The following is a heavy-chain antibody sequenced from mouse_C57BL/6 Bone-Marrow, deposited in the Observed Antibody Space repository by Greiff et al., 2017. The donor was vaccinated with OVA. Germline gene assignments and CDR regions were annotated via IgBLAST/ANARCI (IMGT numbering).Heavy chain of an antibody. J-gene: IGHJ3*01. D-gene: IGHD1-2*01. CDR2: IDPSDSYT. CDR3: ARSRRSFAY. V-gene: IGHV1-50*01. Sequence: QVQLQQSGAELVKPGASVKLSCKASGYTFTSYWMQWVKQRPGQGLEWIGEIDPSDSYTNYNQKFKGKATLTVDTSSSTAYMQLSSLTSEDSAVYYCARSRRSFAYWGQGTLVTVSA. CDR1: GYTFTSYW.